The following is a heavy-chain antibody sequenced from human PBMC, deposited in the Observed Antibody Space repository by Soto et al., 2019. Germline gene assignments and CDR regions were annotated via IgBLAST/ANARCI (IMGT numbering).Heavy chain of an antibody. CDR3: ARELSGSWYNWFDP. D-gene: IGHD6-13*01. CDR2: IHSDVTT. V-gene: IGHV3-53*01. Sequence: EMQLMESGGGWIQPGESLRLSCAASGFSVSSNSMNWVRQAPGKGLEWVSVIHSDVTTYFADSVKGRFIISRDNSKNMLYLQMNSLRAEDTAIYYCARELSGSWYNWFDPWGQGTLVTVSS. J-gene: IGHJ5*02. CDR1: GFSVSSNS.